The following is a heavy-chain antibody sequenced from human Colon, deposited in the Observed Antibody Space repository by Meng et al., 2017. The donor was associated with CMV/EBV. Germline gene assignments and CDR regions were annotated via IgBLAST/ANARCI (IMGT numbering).Heavy chain of an antibody. Sequence: ASVKVSCKASEYIFNNYYAHWVRQAPGQGLEWMGIINPPGTTTTYAQKFQGRVTMTRDMSTNTVYMELLRLASEDTAVYYCAGGASTMSPFEYWGQGALVTVSS. CDR3: AGGASTMSPFEY. J-gene: IGHJ4*02. D-gene: IGHD5/OR15-5a*01. V-gene: IGHV1-46*02. CDR1: EYIFNNYY. CDR2: INPPGTTT.